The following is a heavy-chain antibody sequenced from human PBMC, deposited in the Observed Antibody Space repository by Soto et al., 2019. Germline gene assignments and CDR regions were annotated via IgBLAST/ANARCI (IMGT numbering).Heavy chain of an antibody. D-gene: IGHD2-21*02. Sequence: GALRLSSADAGFNFNTYGMTWVRQAPGKGLEWVSTVSGSGGGTYYEDSVKGRFTISRVNSKNTMYLQMSNLRAEDTAVYFCARIGPYCGGDCYPDFDFWGLGTPVTVSS. J-gene: IGHJ4*02. CDR2: VSGSGGGT. CDR3: ARIGPYCGGDCYPDFDF. CDR1: GFNFNTYG. V-gene: IGHV3-23*01.